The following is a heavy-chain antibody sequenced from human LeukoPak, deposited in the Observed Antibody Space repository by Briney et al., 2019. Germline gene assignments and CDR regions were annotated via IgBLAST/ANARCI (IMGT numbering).Heavy chain of an antibody. Sequence: PGGSLRLSCAASGFTFSSNAMSWVRQAPGKGLEWVSYISSSGSTIYYADSVKGRFTISRDNAKNSLYLQMNSLRAEDTAVYYCARFTRDLQDYWGQGTLVTVSS. V-gene: IGHV3-48*03. CDR1: GFTFSSNA. CDR2: ISSSGSTI. CDR3: ARFTRDLQDY. J-gene: IGHJ4*02.